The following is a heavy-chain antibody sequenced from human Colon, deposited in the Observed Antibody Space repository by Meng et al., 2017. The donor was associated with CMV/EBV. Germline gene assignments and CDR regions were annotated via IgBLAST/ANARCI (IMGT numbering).Heavy chain of an antibody. D-gene: IGHD1-26*01. Sequence: SVKVSCKASGGTLSSHGFSWVRQAPGQGLEWVGGIIPMFGTANYAQTFRGRVTITTDDSTSTAYMELRTLRSEDTAVYYCARVGGIVGATNYAFDIWGQGAMVTVSS. CDR3: ARVGGIVGATNYAFDI. V-gene: IGHV1-69*05. CDR2: IIPMFGTA. CDR1: GGTLSSHG. J-gene: IGHJ3*02.